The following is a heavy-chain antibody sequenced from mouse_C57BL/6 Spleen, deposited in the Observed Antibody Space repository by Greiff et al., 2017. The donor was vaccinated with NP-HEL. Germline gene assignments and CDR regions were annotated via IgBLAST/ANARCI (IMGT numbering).Heavy chain of an antibody. D-gene: IGHD1-1*01. CDR2: ISDGGSYT. Sequence: EVQLVESGGGLVKPGGSLKLSCAASGFTFSSYAMSWVRQTPEKRLEWVATISDGGSYTYYPDNVKGRFTISRDNAKNNLYLQMSHLKSEDTAMYYCARDRDYGSKDYWGQGTTLTVSS. J-gene: IGHJ2*01. V-gene: IGHV5-4*01. CDR3: ARDRDYGSKDY. CDR1: GFTFSSYA.